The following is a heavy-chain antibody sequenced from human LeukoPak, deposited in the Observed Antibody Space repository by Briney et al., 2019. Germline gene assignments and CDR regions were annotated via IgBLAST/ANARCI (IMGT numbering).Heavy chain of an antibody. CDR1: GYSISSDYY. V-gene: IGHV4-38-2*02. Sequence: SETLSLTCTVSGYSISSDYYWGWIRQPPGKGLEWIGSIYHSGRTYYNPSLKSRVTISVDTSKNQFSLKLGSVTAADTAVYYCASLAGSDAFDVWGQGTMVTVSS. J-gene: IGHJ3*01. CDR3: ASLAGSDAFDV. CDR2: IYHSGRT. D-gene: IGHD3-10*01.